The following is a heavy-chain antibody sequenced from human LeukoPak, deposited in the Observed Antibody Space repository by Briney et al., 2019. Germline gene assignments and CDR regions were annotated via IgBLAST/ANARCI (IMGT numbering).Heavy chain of an antibody. CDR1: GYLGNHD. CDR3: ARNWGSGY. CDR2: MNPNSGNT. J-gene: IGHJ4*02. V-gene: IGHV1-8*02. D-gene: IGHD7-27*01. Sequence: ASVKVSCKASGYLGNHDINWVRQSTGQGLEWMGWMNPNSGNTGYAQKFQGRVTLTRDTSTSTAYMELRSLRSDDTAVYYCARNWGSGYWGQGTLVTVSS.